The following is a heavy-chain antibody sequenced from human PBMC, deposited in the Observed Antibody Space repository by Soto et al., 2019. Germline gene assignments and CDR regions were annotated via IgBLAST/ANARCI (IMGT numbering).Heavy chain of an antibody. CDR1: GFTFSSYY. Sequence: ASVKVSCKASGFTFSSYYISWVRQAPGQGLEWMGWLSPNSGSTNYAQKFQGRVTMTTDTSMNTAYMELSRLSIDDTAMYYCARDRYLVLSAGMDFWGQGTMVTVSS. D-gene: IGHD3-16*02. CDR3: ARDRYLVLSAGMDF. V-gene: IGHV1-2*02. J-gene: IGHJ6*02. CDR2: LSPNSGST.